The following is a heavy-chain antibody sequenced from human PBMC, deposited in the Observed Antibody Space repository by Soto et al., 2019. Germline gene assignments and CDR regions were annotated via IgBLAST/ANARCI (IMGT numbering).Heavy chain of an antibody. V-gene: IGHV3-23*01. Sequence: GGSLRLSCATSGFTFSSYAMTWVRQAPGRGLEWVSTIGRSGGGPEYADSVKGRFTISRDNSKNTLYLQMNTLRAEDTAVYYCAKVSGGDVLVPIDYWGPGALVTVSS. D-gene: IGHD4-17*01. J-gene: IGHJ4*02. CDR1: GFTFSSYA. CDR3: AKVSGGDVLVPIDY. CDR2: IGRSGGGP.